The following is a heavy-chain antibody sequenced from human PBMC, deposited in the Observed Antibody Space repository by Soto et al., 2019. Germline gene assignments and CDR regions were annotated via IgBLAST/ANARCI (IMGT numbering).Heavy chain of an antibody. J-gene: IGHJ4*02. CDR2: MFYGGTA. Sequence: SGTLSLTCNVSGASITSHYWTWIRQSPGKGLEWIGYMFYGGTANYNPSLRGRVTISLDTSKNQFSLKLSSVTAADTSVYYCARNRGYYVTDYWGQGTLVTVS. CDR3: ARNRGYYVTDY. D-gene: IGHD1-26*01. CDR1: GASITSHY. V-gene: IGHV4-59*08.